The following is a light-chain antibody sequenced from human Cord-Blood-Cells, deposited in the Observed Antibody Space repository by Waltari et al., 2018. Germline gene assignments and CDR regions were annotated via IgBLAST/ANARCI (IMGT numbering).Light chain of an antibody. CDR1: SSHVGSYNL. J-gene: IGLJ2*01. CDR3: CSYAGSSTVV. CDR2: EVS. Sequence: QSALTQPASVSGSPGQSITISCTGTSSHVGSYNLFPWYQQHPGKAPKLMIYEVSKRPSGVSNRFSGSKSGNTASLTISGLQAEDEADYYCCSYAGSSTVVFGGGTKLTVL. V-gene: IGLV2-23*02.